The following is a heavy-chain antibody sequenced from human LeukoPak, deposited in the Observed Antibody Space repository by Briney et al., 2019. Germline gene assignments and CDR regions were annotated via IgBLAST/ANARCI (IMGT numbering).Heavy chain of an antibody. CDR3: ARGGDQIDY. CDR2: IGAAGDT. CDR1: GITLSRYD. Sequence: GGSLRLSCAASGITLSRYDMHWVRQSTGEGLEWISAIGAAGDTYYSDSVKGRFTISRDNAKNSLYLQMNSLRAEDTAVYYCARGGDQIDYWGQGTLVTVSS. J-gene: IGHJ4*02. V-gene: IGHV3-13*01. D-gene: IGHD6-25*01.